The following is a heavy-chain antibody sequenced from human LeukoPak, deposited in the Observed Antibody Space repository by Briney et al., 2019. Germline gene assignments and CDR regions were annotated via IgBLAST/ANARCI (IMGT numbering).Heavy chain of an antibody. Sequence: PSETLSLTCTVSGGSISSYYWSWIRQPPGKGLEWIGYIYYSGSTKYNPSLKSRVTISVDTSKNQFSLQLTSVTAADTAVYYCARTYGSGLSAFDIWGQGTMVTVSS. CDR1: GGSISSYY. D-gene: IGHD3-10*01. CDR2: IYYSGST. V-gene: IGHV4-59*01. CDR3: ARTYGSGLSAFDI. J-gene: IGHJ3*02.